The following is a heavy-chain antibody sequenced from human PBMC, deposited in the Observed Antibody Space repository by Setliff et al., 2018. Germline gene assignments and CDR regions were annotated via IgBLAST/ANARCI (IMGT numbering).Heavy chain of an antibody. CDR3: ASAYCGGDCYNRQLEYFQH. Sequence: GASVKVSCKASGYSFTIYGISWVRQAPGQGLEWMGWISAYNGNTNYAQKLQGRVTMTTDTSTRTAYMELRSLRPDDTAVYYCASAYCGGDCYNRQLEYFQHWGQGTLVTVSS. V-gene: IGHV1-18*01. CDR2: ISAYNGNT. D-gene: IGHD2-21*02. CDR1: GYSFTIYG. J-gene: IGHJ1*01.